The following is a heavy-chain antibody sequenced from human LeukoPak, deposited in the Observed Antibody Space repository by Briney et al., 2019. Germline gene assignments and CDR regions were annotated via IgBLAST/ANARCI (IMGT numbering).Heavy chain of an antibody. J-gene: IGHJ4*02. D-gene: IGHD6-13*01. V-gene: IGHV4-34*01. CDR3: ARRGLAGIDY. CDR1: GGSFSGYY. CDR2: INHSGST. Sequence: SETLSLTCAVYGGSFSGYYWSWIRQPPGKGLEWIGEINHSGSTNYNPSLKSRVTISVDTSKNRFSLKLSSVTAADTAVYYCARRGLAGIDYWGQGTLVTVSS.